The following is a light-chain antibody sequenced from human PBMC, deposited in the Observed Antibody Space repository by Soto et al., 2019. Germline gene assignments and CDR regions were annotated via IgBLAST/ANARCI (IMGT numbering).Light chain of an antibody. V-gene: IGLV2-14*01. J-gene: IGLJ1*01. CDR2: EVT. Sequence: QSALNQPAYVSGAPGQSSGISCTGTSSDVGGYDYVSWYQQQPDKAPKLMIYEVTKRPSGVSNRFSGSKSGNTASLTISGLQAEDEADYYCSSHTSGSTRVFGTGTKVTVL. CDR1: SSDVGGYDY. CDR3: SSHTSGSTRV.